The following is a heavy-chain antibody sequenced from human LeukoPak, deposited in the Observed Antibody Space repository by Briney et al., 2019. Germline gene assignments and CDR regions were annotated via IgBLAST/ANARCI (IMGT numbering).Heavy chain of an antibody. CDR3: AKASYGDYYFDY. J-gene: IGHJ4*02. CDR2: ISWNSGSI. CDR1: GFTFDDYA. V-gene: IGHV3-9*01. Sequence: GSSLRLSCAASGFTFDDYAMHWVRQAPGKGLEWVSGISWNSGSIGYADSVKGRFTISRDNAKNSLYLQMNSLRAEDTALYYCAKASYGDYYFDYWGQGTLVTVSS. D-gene: IGHD4-17*01.